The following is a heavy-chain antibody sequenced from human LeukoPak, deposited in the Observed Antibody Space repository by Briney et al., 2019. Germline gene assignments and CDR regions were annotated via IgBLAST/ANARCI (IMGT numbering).Heavy chain of an antibody. V-gene: IGHV1-8*02. CDR3: ARPPSYYYDSSGYYHDAFDI. CDR1: GYTFTSYG. D-gene: IGHD3-22*01. J-gene: IGHJ3*02. Sequence: EATVKVSCKASGYTFTSYGISWVRQATGQGLEWMGWMNPNSGNTGYAQKFQGRVTMTRNTSISTAYMELSSLRSEDTAVYYCARPPSYYYDSSGYYHDAFDIWGQGTMVTVSS. CDR2: MNPNSGNT.